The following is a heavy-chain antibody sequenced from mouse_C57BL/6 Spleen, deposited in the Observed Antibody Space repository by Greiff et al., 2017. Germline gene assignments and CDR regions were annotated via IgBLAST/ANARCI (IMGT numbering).Heavy chain of an antibody. CDR2: ISYDGSN. J-gene: IGHJ3*01. V-gene: IGHV3-6*01. CDR3: AGGYYGTSFAY. CDR1: GYSITSGYY. Sequence: VQLQQSGPGLVKPSQSLSLTCSVTGYSITSGYYWNWIRQFPGNKLEWMGYISYDGSNNYNPSLKNRISITRDTSKNQFFLKLNSVTTEDTATYYCAGGYYGTSFAYWGQGTLVTVSA. D-gene: IGHD1-1*01.